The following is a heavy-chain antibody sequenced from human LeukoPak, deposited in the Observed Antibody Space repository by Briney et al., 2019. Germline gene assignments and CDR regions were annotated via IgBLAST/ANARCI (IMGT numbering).Heavy chain of an antibody. Sequence: PSETLSLTCAVYGGSFSGYYWSWIRQPPGKGLEWIGEINHSGSTNYNPSLKSRVTMSVDTSKNQFSLKLSSVTAADTAVYSCARGSVRGEFDPWGQGTLVTVSS. CDR1: GGSFSGYY. CDR3: ARGSVRGEFDP. J-gene: IGHJ5*02. D-gene: IGHD3-10*01. CDR2: INHSGST. V-gene: IGHV4-34*01.